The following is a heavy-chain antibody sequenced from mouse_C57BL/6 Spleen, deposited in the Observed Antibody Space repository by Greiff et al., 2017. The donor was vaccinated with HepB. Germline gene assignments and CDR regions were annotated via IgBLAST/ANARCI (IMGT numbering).Heavy chain of an antibody. D-gene: IGHD2-1*01. Sequence: QVQLQQSGPELVKPGASVKISCKASGYAFSSSWMNWVKQRPGKGLEWIGRIYPGDGDTNYNGKFKGKATLTADKSSSTAYMQLSSLTSEDSAVYFCARSWGNYGDYWGQGTTLTVSS. V-gene: IGHV1-82*01. CDR2: IYPGDGDT. CDR1: GYAFSSSW. CDR3: ARSWGNYGDY. J-gene: IGHJ2*01.